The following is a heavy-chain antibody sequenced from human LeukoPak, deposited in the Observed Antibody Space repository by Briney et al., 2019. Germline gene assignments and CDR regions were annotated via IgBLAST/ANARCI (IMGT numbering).Heavy chain of an antibody. Sequence: GRSLRLSCAASGFTFSRYGMHWVRQAPGKGLEWVAVISYDGSNKYYADSMKGRFTISRDNSKNTLYLQMNSLRAEDTAVYYCAKLGYDSSGYLPLEYRGQARQLTVSS. CDR1: GFTFSRYG. J-gene: IGHJ4*02. V-gene: IGHV3-30*18. D-gene: IGHD3-22*01. CDR2: ISYDGSNK. CDR3: AKLGYDSSGYLPLEY.